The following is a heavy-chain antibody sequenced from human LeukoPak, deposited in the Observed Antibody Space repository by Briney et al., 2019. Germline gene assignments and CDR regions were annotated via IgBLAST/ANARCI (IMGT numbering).Heavy chain of an antibody. J-gene: IGHJ3*02. CDR1: GGTFSSYA. Sequence: SVKVSCKASGGTFSSYAISWVRQAPGQGLEWMGRIIPIFSTANYAQKFQGRVTITTDESTSTAYMELSSLRSEDTAVYYCARASYDFWSGYYIGNAFDIWGQGTMVTVSS. D-gene: IGHD3-3*01. CDR3: ARASYDFWSGYYIGNAFDI. CDR2: IIPIFSTA. V-gene: IGHV1-69*05.